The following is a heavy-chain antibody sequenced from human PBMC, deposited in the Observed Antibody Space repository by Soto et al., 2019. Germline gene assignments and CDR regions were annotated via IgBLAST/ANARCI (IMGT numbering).Heavy chain of an antibody. Sequence: EVQLLESGGGLVQPGGSLRLSCAASAFTFSNHAMSWVRQAPGKGLEWVSVISGSGGNTNYADSVKGRFTISRDNSKNTLYLQMNSLRAEDTAVYYCAKDYYNNGWPGALDIWGQGTMVTVSP. CDR2: ISGSGGNT. V-gene: IGHV3-23*01. J-gene: IGHJ3*02. D-gene: IGHD3-10*01. CDR1: AFTFSNHA. CDR3: AKDYYNNGWPGALDI.